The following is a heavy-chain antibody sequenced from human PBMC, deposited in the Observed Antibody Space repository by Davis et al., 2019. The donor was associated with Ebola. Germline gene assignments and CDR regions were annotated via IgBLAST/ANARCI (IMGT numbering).Heavy chain of an antibody. CDR2: IAHDGSNT. V-gene: IGHV3-30*18. D-gene: IGHD4-23*01. J-gene: IGHJ6*04. CDR3: AKLLTTTVVTPAYDGMDI. Sequence: GESLKIPCPASGFSFSSYRMHWVRQAPGKGLEWVGVIAHDGSNTYYADSVKGQLTISRDNSKSTLYLQMNSLSAEDTAVYYCAKLLTTTVVTPAYDGMDIWGKGTTVTVSS. CDR1: GFSFSSYR.